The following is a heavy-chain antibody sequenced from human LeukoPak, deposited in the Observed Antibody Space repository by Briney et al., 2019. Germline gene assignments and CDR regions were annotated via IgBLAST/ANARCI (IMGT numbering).Heavy chain of an antibody. V-gene: IGHV4-39*07. Sequence: PSETLSLTCTVSGGSISSSSYYWGWIRQPPGKGLEWIGSVYHSGSTYYNPSLKSRGTISVDKSKNQFSLKLSSVTAADTAVYYCARDQQLVGWAYMDVWGKGTTVTVSS. CDR3: ARDQQLVGWAYMDV. D-gene: IGHD6-13*01. CDR1: GGSISSSSYY. J-gene: IGHJ6*03. CDR2: VYHSGST.